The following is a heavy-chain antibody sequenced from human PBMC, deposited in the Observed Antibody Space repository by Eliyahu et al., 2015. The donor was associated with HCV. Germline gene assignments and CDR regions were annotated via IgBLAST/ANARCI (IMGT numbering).Heavy chain of an antibody. Sequence: EVQLLESGGGXVQPGGSLRVSCSASGYTFRSYAMTWVRQAPGKGLEWVSAIGGSGRNTYYADSVKGRFTISRDNSKNTLYLQMDSLRAEDTAVYYCAKDDRSDSSGYSRYWGQGTLVTVAS. CDR1: GYTFRSYA. V-gene: IGHV3-23*01. CDR2: IGGSGRNT. J-gene: IGHJ4*02. CDR3: AKDDRSDSSGYSRY. D-gene: IGHD3-22*01.